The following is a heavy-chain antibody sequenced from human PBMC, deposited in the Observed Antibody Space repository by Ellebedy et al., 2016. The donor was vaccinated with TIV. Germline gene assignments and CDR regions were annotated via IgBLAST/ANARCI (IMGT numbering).Heavy chain of an antibody. V-gene: IGHV1-2*04. J-gene: IGHJ3*02. CDR2: INPNSGGT. CDR3: ARGGIAAAGASRNDAFDI. Sequence: ASVKVSXXASGYTFTGYYMHWVRQAPGQGLEWMGWINPNSGGTNYAQKFQGWVTMTRDTSISTAYMELSRLRSDDTAVYYCARGGIAAAGASRNDAFDIWGQGTMVTVSS. CDR1: GYTFTGYY. D-gene: IGHD6-13*01.